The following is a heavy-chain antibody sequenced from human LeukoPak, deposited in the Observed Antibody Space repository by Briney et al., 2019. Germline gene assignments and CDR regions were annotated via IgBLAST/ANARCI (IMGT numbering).Heavy chain of an antibody. V-gene: IGHV3-30*02. D-gene: IGHD3-3*01. Sequence: GGSLRLSCAASGFTFSSYGMHWVRQAPGKGLEWVAFIRYDGSNKYYADSVKGRFTISRDNSKNTLYLQMNSLRAEDTAVYYCAKDRMYYDFWSGYSADAFDIWGQGTMVTVSS. CDR1: GFTFSSYG. CDR3: AKDRMYYDFWSGYSADAFDI. CDR2: IRYDGSNK. J-gene: IGHJ3*02.